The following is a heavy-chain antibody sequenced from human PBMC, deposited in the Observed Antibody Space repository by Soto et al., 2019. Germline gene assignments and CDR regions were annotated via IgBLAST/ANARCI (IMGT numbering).Heavy chain of an antibody. CDR3: ARAVAAPGAYYYYGMDV. J-gene: IGHJ6*02. Sequence: ASVKVSCKASGGTFSSYAISWVRQAPGQGLEWMGGIIPIFGNTNYAQKLQGRVTMTTDTSTSTAYMELRSLRSDDTAVYYCARAVAAPGAYYYYGMDVWGQGTTVTVSS. D-gene: IGHD6-19*01. CDR1: GGTFSSYA. V-gene: IGHV1-18*01. CDR2: IIPIFGNT.